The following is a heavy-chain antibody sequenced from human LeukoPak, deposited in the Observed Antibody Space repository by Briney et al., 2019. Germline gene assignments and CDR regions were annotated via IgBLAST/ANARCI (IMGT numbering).Heavy chain of an antibody. Sequence: PSETLSLTCTVSGGSISSYYWSWIRQPPGKGLERIGYIYYSGSTNYNPSLKSRVTISVDTSKNQFSLKLSPVTAADTAVYYCARSWQEWLVPFDYWGQGTLVTVSS. V-gene: IGHV4-59*01. CDR3: ARSWQEWLVPFDY. J-gene: IGHJ4*02. CDR2: IYYSGST. CDR1: GGSISSYY. D-gene: IGHD3-3*01.